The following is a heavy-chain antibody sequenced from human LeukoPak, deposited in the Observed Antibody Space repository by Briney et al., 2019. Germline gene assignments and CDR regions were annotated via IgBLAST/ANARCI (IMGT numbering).Heavy chain of an antibody. D-gene: IGHD2-15*01. CDR1: GYTFTGYY. CDR3: ARRVVVAATSWFDP. CDR2: INPNSGGT. Sequence: ASVKVSCKASGYTFTGYYMHWVRQAPGQGLEWMGWINPNSGGTNYAQKFQGRVTMTRDTSISTAYMELSRLRSDDTAVYYCARRVVVAATSWFDPWGQGTLVTVSS. V-gene: IGHV1-2*02. J-gene: IGHJ5*02.